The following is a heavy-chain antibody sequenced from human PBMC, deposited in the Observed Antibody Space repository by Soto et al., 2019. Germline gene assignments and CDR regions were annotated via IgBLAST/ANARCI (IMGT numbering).Heavy chain of an antibody. CDR2: ISYDGSNK. D-gene: IGHD6-19*01. CDR3: AKDSDSSGPLDV. Sequence: QVQLVESGGGVVQPGRSLRLSCAASGFTFSSYGMHWVRQAPGKGLEWVAVISYDGSNKYYADSVKGRFTISRDNSKNTLYLQMNSLRAEDTAVYYCAKDSDSSGPLDVWGQGTTVTVSS. J-gene: IGHJ6*02. CDR1: GFTFSSYG. V-gene: IGHV3-30*18.